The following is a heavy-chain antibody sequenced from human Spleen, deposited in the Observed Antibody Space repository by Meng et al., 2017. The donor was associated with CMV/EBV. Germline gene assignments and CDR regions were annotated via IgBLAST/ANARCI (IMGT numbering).Heavy chain of an antibody. V-gene: IGHV3-23*01. Sequence: GGSLRLSCAASGFTFSNYAMSWVRQAPGKGLEWVSGISGSGGNTYYADSVKGRFTISRDNSKNTLYLQMNSLRAEDTAVYYCAKLPETRGLGYYDSSGYSDYWGQGTLVTVSS. D-gene: IGHD3-22*01. CDR3: AKLPETRGLGYYDSSGYSDY. CDR2: ISGSGGNT. CDR1: GFTFSNYA. J-gene: IGHJ4*02.